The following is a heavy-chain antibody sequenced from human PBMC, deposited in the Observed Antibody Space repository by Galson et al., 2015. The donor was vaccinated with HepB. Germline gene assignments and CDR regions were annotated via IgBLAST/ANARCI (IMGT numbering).Heavy chain of an antibody. CDR3: ARGRLVDC. CDR2: ISGSGGIT. V-gene: IGHV3-23*01. D-gene: IGHD1-26*01. J-gene: IGHJ4*02. Sequence: SLRLSCAASGFIFSTYSMNWVRQAPGKGLEWVSAISGSGGITYYADSVKGRFTISRDNSKNTLYLQMNSLRAEDTAIYYCARGRLVDCWGQGTLVTVSS. CDR1: GFIFSTYS.